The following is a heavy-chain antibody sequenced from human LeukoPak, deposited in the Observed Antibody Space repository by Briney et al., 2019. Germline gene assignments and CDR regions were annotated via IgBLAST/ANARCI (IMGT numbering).Heavy chain of an antibody. V-gene: IGHV3-33*01. D-gene: IGHD6-13*01. CDR3: ARVSGYSGTWYVDY. J-gene: IGHJ4*02. Sequence: PGGSLRLSCAASGFNFSTYGMQWVRQAPGKGLEWVAVIWYDGSNKYYADFVKGRFTTSRDNSKNTLYLQMNSLRADDTAVYYCARVSGYSGTWYVDYWGQGTLVTVSS. CDR2: IWYDGSNK. CDR1: GFNFSTYG.